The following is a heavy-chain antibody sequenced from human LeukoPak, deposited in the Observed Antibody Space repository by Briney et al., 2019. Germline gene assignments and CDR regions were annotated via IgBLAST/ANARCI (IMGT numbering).Heavy chain of an antibody. J-gene: IGHJ5*02. Sequence: PSETLSLTCADYGGSFSGYYWSWIRQPPGKGLEWIGEINHSGSTNYNPSLKSRVTISVDTSKNQFSLKLSSVTAADTAVYYCARVRMVRGVIPGGWFDPWGQGTLVTVSS. CDR2: INHSGST. CDR1: GGSFSGYY. V-gene: IGHV4-34*01. CDR3: ARVRMVRGVIPGGWFDP. D-gene: IGHD3-10*01.